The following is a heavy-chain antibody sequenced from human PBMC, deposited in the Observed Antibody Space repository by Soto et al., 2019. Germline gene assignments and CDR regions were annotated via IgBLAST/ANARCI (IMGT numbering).Heavy chain of an antibody. J-gene: IGHJ6*03. CDR3: ARDGTAYYYGSGNIMRYYMDV. CDR2: ISSSGSTI. CDR1: GFTFSDYY. D-gene: IGHD3-10*01. Sequence: GGSLRLSCAASGFTFSDYYMSWIRQAPGKGLEWVSYISSSGSTIYYADSVKGRFTISRDNAKNSLYLQMNSLRAEDTAVYYCARDGTAYYYGSGNIMRYYMDVWGKGTTVTVSS. V-gene: IGHV3-11*01.